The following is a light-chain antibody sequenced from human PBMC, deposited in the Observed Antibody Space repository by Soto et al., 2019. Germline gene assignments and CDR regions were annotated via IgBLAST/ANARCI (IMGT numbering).Light chain of an antibody. Sequence: DIQMTHSPSSLSVSVGDRVTITCRASQGIRDDLGWYQQKAGEAPKRLIYAASTLQSGVPSRFSGSGSGTDFTLTISSLQPEDVATYYCQKYNSAPWTFGQGTKVAIK. CDR3: QKYNSAPWT. CDR1: QGIRDD. J-gene: IGKJ1*01. CDR2: AAS. V-gene: IGKV1-27*01.